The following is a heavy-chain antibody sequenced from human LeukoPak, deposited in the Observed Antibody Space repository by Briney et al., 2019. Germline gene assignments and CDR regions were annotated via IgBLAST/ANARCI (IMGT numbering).Heavy chain of an antibody. CDR3: VRDRGYSSGLDV. CDR2: IGTAGDT. V-gene: IGHV3-13*01. D-gene: IGHD6-19*01. J-gene: IGHJ6*02. Sequence: PGGSLRLPCTASEFTFRSYDMHWVRQTTGKGLEWVSAIGTAGDTYYPGSVKGRFTISRENAKNSLYLQMNSLRAGDTAVYYCVRDRGYSSGLDVWGQGTTVTVSS. CDR1: EFTFRSYD.